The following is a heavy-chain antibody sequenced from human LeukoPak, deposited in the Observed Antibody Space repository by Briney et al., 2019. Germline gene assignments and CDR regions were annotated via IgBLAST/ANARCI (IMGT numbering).Heavy chain of an antibody. D-gene: IGHD3-10*01. CDR1: GFTFSTYG. CDR3: ARAVGPYDY. J-gene: IGHJ4*02. V-gene: IGHV3-33*01. CDR2: IWYDGSIK. Sequence: GRSLRLSCAASGFTFSTYGIHWVRQAPGKGLEWVAVIWYDGSIKYYADSVKGRFTISRDNSKNTLFLQMSSLRAEDTAVYYCARAVGPYDYWGQGTPVTVSS.